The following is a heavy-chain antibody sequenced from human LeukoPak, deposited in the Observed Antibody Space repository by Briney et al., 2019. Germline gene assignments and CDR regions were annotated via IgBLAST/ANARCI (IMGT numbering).Heavy chain of an antibody. D-gene: IGHD4-23*01. CDR3: ARGQLSRRWPQEGWYYYYYYGMDV. CDR2: INHSGST. Sequence: PSETLSLTCAVYGGSFTGYYWSWIRQPPGKGLEWLGEINHSGSTNYNPSLKSRVTISVDTSKNQFSLKLSSVTAADTAVYYCARGQLSRRWPQEGWYYYYYYGMDVWGQGTTVTVS. J-gene: IGHJ6*02. V-gene: IGHV4-34*01. CDR1: GGSFTGYY.